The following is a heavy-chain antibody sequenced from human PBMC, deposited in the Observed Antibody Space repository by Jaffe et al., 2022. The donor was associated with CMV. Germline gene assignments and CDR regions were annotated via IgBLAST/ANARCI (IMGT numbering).Heavy chain of an antibody. CDR2: ISSSSSYI. V-gene: IGHV3-21*01. D-gene: IGHD5-18*01. CDR3: ARFSGVDTAMAPLDY. J-gene: IGHJ4*02. CDR1: GFTFSSYS. Sequence: EVQLVESGGGLVKPGGSLRLSCAASGFTFSSYSMNWVRQAPGKGLEWVSSISSSSSYIYYADSVKGRFTISRDNAKNSLYLQMNSLRAEDTAVYYCARFSGVDTAMAPLDYWGQGTLVTVSS.